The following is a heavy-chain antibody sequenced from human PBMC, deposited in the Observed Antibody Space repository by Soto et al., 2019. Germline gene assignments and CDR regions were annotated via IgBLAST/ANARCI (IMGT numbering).Heavy chain of an antibody. CDR3: ARDGNGSGHWYFDL. CDR1: GYTFTSYA. J-gene: IGHJ2*01. CDR2: INAGNGNT. V-gene: IGHV1-3*05. Sequence: QVQLVQSGAEEKKPGASVKVSCKASGYTFTSYAMHWVRQAPGQRLEWMGWINAGNGNTKYSQKFQGRVTITRDTXXSTAYRELSSLRSEDTAVYYCARDGNGSGHWYFDLWGRGTLVTVSS. D-gene: IGHD3-10*01.